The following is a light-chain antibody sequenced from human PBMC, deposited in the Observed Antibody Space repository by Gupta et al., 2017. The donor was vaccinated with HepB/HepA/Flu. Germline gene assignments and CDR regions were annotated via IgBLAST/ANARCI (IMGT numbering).Light chain of an antibody. CDR3: QQENSYSIT. V-gene: IGKV1-5*03. CDR2: KAS. J-gene: IGKJ5*01. Sequence: IQMTQSPSTLSASVGDRVTITCRASQSISSWLAWYQQKPGKAPKLLIYKASSLESGVPSRFSGSGSGTEFTLTISSLQPDDFATYYCQQENSYSITFGQGTRLEIK. CDR1: QSISSW.